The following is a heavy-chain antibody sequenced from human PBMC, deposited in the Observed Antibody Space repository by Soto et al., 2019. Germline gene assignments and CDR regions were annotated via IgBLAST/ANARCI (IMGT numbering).Heavy chain of an antibody. CDR1: NGSFRKYY. CDR2: INQSGAT. V-gene: IGHV4-34*01. D-gene: IGHD3-10*01. CDR3: ARGYYYASGSSFPY. Sequence: QLQQWGAGLLKPSETLSLTCAVHNGSFRKYYWNWIRQSPGKGLEWIGEINQSGATNYNPSLKSRVTISVDTSKNQFSLKLKSLTAADTAVYYCARGYYYASGSSFPYWGQGTLVTVSS. J-gene: IGHJ4*02.